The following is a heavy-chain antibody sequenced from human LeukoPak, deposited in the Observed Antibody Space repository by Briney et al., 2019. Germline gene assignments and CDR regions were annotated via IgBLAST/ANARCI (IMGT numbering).Heavy chain of an antibody. CDR3: ARTQSQSGSYRYYFGY. J-gene: IGHJ4*02. V-gene: IGHV4-61*08. D-gene: IGHD1-26*01. CDR2: IYYIRNT. CDR1: GGSVGSAGYY. Sequence: SETLSLTCTVSGGSVGSAGYYWSCIRQSPGGGLEWIGYIYYIRNTNYNPSLKSRVTMSLDPSKNQFSLKLNSVTAADTAVYYCARTQSQSGSYRYYFGYWGQGTLVTVSS.